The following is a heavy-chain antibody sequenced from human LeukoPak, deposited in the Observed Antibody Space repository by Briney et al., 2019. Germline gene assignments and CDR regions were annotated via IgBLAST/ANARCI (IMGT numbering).Heavy chain of an antibody. J-gene: IGHJ4*02. Sequence: GGSLRLSCAASGFTFSSYGMHWVRQAPGKGLEWVAFIRYDGSNKYCADSVKGRFTISRDNSKNTLYLQMNSLRAEDTAVYYCAKVGVRTLWFGELEDWGQGTLVTVSS. V-gene: IGHV3-30*02. CDR2: IRYDGSNK. D-gene: IGHD3-10*01. CDR3: AKVGVRTLWFGELED. CDR1: GFTFSSYG.